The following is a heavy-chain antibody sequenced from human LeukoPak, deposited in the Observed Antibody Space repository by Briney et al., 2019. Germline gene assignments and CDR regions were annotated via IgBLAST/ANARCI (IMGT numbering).Heavy chain of an antibody. J-gene: IGHJ4*02. CDR2: FYYGGIT. CDR3: ARGAGSSWSFDY. Sequence: SETLSLTCTVSGASITTTLYYWVWARQSPGKGLEWIGSFYYGGITYYHPSLKSRVTVSVDTSRSQFSLKLISVTAADTAVYYCARGAGSSWSFDYWGQGTLVTVSS. CDR1: GASITTTLYY. V-gene: IGHV4-39*07. D-gene: IGHD6-13*01.